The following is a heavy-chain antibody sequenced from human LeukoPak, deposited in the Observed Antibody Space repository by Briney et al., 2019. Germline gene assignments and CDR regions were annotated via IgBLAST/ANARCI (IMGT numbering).Heavy chain of an antibody. CDR3: AASSGWPRFDY. CDR1: GGSFSGYY. CDR2: INYSGST. D-gene: IGHD6-19*01. V-gene: IGHV4-34*01. Sequence: PSETLSLTCAVYGGSFSGYYWSWIRQPPGKGLEWIGEINYSGSTNYNPSLKSRVTISVDTSKNQFSLKLSSVTAADTAVYYCAASSGWPRFDYWGQGTLVTVSS. J-gene: IGHJ4*02.